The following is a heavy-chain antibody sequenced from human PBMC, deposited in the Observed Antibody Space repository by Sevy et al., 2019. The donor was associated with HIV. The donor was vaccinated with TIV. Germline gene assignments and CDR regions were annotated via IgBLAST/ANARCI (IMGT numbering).Heavy chain of an antibody. CDR3: AREGPRIAQFDY. CDR2: SYYSGST. Sequence: SETLSLTCTVSGGSVSSSSYYWGWIRQPPGKGLDWIGSSYYSGSTYYNPSLKSRVTISVDTSKNQFSLKVRSVTAADTAVYYCAREGPRIAQFDYWGQGALVTVSS. V-gene: IGHV4-39*02. J-gene: IGHJ4*02. D-gene: IGHD6-13*01. CDR1: GGSVSSSSYY.